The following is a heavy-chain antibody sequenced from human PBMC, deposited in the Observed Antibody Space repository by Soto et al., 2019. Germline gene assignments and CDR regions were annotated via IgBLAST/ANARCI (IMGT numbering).Heavy chain of an antibody. D-gene: IGHD3-16*01. CDR3: ARSQRGRTAFTFDY. V-gene: IGHV4-61*01. CDR1: GDSVSNDNYY. CDR2: IYYSGTT. J-gene: IGHJ4*02. Sequence: PSETLSLTCSFSGDSVSNDNYYWSWIRQPPGKGLEWIGYIYYSGTTNYNSYLKSRLSLSVDMSKNQFSLKLASVTAADTAVYFCARSQRGRTAFTFDYWGQGALVTVSS.